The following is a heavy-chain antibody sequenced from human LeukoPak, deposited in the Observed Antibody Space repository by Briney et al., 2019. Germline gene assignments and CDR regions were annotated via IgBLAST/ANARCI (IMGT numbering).Heavy chain of an antibody. J-gene: IGHJ6*03. CDR3: ARARYCSGGSCYSYYYYYYMDV. CDR2: IYYSGST. CDR1: GGSISSHY. D-gene: IGHD2-15*01. Sequence: SETLSLTCTVSGGSISSHYWSWIRQPPGKGLEWIGYIYYSGSTNYNPSLKSRVTISVDTSKNQFSLKLSSVTAADTAVYYCARARYCSGGSCYSYYYYYYMDVWGKGTTVTVSS. V-gene: IGHV4-59*11.